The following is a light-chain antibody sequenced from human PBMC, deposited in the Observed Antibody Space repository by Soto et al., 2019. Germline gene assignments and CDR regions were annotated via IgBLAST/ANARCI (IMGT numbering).Light chain of an antibody. J-gene: IGKJ4*01. CDR3: QQLNSYPLT. V-gene: IGKV1-9*01. Sequence: DIQLTQSPSFLSASVGDRVTITCRASQGISSYLAWYQQTPGKAPKLLIYASSTLQSGVPSRFSGSGFGTEFILTISSLQPEDFATYYCQQLNSYPLTFGGGTKVEIK. CDR2: ASS. CDR1: QGISSY.